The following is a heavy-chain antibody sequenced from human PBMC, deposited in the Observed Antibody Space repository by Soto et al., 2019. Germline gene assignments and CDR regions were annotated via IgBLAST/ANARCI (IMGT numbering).Heavy chain of an antibody. CDR1: GFTFTSSA. Sequence: SVKVSFKASGFTFTSSAMQWVRQARGQRLEWIGWIVVGSGNTNYAQKFQERVTITRDMSTSTAYMELSSLRSEDTAVYYCAASVRTRPSFDYWGQGTLVTVSS. CDR2: IVVGSGNT. V-gene: IGHV1-58*02. D-gene: IGHD2-2*01. J-gene: IGHJ4*02. CDR3: AASVRTRPSFDY.